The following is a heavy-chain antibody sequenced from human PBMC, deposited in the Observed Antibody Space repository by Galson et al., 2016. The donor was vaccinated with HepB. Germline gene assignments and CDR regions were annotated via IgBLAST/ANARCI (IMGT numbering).Heavy chain of an antibody. CDR3: ARHGEAVAGIAFDY. CDR1: GGSISSYY. CDR2: IYYSGST. D-gene: IGHD6-19*01. V-gene: IGHV4-59*08. J-gene: IGHJ4*02. Sequence: ETLSLTCTVSGGSISSYYWSWIRQPPGKGLEWIGYIYYSGSTNYNPSLKSRVTISIDTSKNQFSLKLSSVTAADMAVYYCARHGEAVAGIAFDYWGQGTLVTVSS.